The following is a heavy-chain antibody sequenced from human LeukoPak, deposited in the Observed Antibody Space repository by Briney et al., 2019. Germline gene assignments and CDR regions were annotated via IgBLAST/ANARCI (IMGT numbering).Heavy chain of an antibody. CDR3: ARSTYYYDSSGYYLAANAGNWFDP. CDR2: IYYSGST. J-gene: IGHJ5*02. D-gene: IGHD3-22*01. Sequence: SQTLSLTCTVSGGSISSGGYYWSWIRQHPGKGLEWIGYIYYSGSTYYNPSLKSRVTISVDTSKNQFSLKLSSVTAADTAVYYCARSTYYYDSSGYYLAANAGNWFDPWGQGTLVTVSS. CDR1: GGSISSGGYY. V-gene: IGHV4-31*03.